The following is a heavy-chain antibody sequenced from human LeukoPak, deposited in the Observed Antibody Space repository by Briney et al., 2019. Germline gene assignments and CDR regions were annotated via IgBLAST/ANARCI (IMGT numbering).Heavy chain of an antibody. CDR1: GYTFTNYA. J-gene: IGHJ5*02. CDR2: INAGNGDT. CDR3: ARDPGLIFGDYEKISWFDP. D-gene: IGHD4-17*01. V-gene: IGHV1-3*01. Sequence: ASVKVSCKASGYTFTNYAIHWVRQAPGQRLQWMGWINAGNGDTKYSQEFQGRVTCTRDTSASTAYMELSSLRSEDTAVYSCARDPGLIFGDYEKISWFDPWGQGTLVTVSS.